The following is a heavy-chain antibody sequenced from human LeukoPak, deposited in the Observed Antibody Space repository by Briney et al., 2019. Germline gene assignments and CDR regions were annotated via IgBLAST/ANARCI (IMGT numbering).Heavy chain of an antibody. Sequence: GGSLRLSCAASGFTFSNYRMHWVRQAPGKGLVWVSRINSDGSSTTHADSVKGRFTISRDNAKKTLYLQMNSLRAEDTAVYYCAREEVVGMDVWGQGTTVTVSS. V-gene: IGHV3-74*01. CDR1: GFTFSNYR. CDR2: INSDGSST. J-gene: IGHJ6*02. CDR3: AREEVVGMDV. D-gene: IGHD2-15*01.